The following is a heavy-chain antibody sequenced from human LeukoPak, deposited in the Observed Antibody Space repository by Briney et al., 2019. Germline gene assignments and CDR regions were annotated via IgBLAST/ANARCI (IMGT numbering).Heavy chain of an antibody. CDR3: AKDRNYYDSSGVLDY. Sequence: PGRSLRLSCAASGFTFDDYAMHWVRQAPGKGLEWVSGISWNSGSIGYADSVKGRFTISRDNAKNSLYLQMNSLRAEDTALYYCAKDRNYYDSSGVLDYWGQGTLVTVSS. J-gene: IGHJ4*02. CDR2: ISWNSGSI. V-gene: IGHV3-9*01. CDR1: GFTFDDYA. D-gene: IGHD3-22*01.